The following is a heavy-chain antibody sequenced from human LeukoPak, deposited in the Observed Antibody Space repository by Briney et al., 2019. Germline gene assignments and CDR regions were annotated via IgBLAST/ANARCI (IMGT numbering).Heavy chain of an antibody. Sequence: SGTLSLTCAVSVGSFSGYYWSWIRQPPGKGLEWIGEINHSGSTNYNPSLKSRVTISVDRSKNQFSVKLSSVTAADTAVYYCAGSGYSSSWYVKSAFDIWGQGTMVTVSS. CDR1: VGSFSGYY. D-gene: IGHD6-13*01. CDR3: AGSGYSSSWYVKSAFDI. V-gene: IGHV4-34*01. J-gene: IGHJ3*02. CDR2: INHSGST.